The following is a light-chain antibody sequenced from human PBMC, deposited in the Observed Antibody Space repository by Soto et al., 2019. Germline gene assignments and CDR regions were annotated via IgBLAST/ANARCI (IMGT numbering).Light chain of an antibody. CDR3: ETRDSKKVV. J-gene: IGLJ2*01. CDR2: LEGSGSY. V-gene: IGLV4-60*03. Sequence: QPVLTQSSSASASLGSSVKLTCTLSSGHSSYIIAWHQQQPGKAPRYLMKLEGSGSYNKGSGVPDRFSGSSSGADRYLTISNLQSEDEADYYCETRDSKKVVFGGGTKLTVL. CDR1: SGHSSYI.